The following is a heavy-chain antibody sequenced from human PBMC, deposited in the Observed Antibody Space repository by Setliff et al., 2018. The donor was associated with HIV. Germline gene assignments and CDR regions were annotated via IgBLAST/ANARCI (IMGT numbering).Heavy chain of an antibody. CDR3: ARHASTWYYESSGPHFDY. Sequence: ASVKVSCKASGYTFTSYGISWARQAPGQGLEWMGWISAYNGNTNYAQKLQGRVTMTTDTSTSTAYMELRSLRSDDTAVYYCARHASTWYYESSGPHFDYWGQGTLVTVSS. CDR1: GYTFTSYG. V-gene: IGHV1-18*01. CDR2: ISAYNGNT. J-gene: IGHJ4*02. D-gene: IGHD3-22*01.